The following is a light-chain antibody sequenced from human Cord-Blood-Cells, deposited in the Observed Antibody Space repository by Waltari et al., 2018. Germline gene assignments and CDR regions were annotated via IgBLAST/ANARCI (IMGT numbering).Light chain of an antibody. V-gene: IGKV3-11*01. J-gene: IGKJ4*01. CDR3: QQRSNGLT. CDR1: QSVSSY. CDR2: AAS. Sequence: EIVLTQSPATLPLSPGERATLSCRASQSVSSYLAGYQQKPGQAPRLLIYAASTRATGIPARFSCSGYGTDFTLAISCLEPEEFAVYYGQQRSNGLTVGGGTKVEIK.